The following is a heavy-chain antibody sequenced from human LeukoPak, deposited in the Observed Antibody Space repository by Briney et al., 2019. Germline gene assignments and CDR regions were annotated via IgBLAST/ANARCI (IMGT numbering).Heavy chain of an antibody. CDR3: AKFPLLGYYDSSGHAEYFQH. Sequence: GGSLRLSCAASGFTLSNYWMHWVRQAPGKGLEWVSAISGSGGSTYYADSVKGRFTISRDNSKNTLYLQMNSLRAEDTAVYYCAKFPLLGYYDSSGHAEYFQHWGQGTLVTVSS. V-gene: IGHV3-23*01. J-gene: IGHJ1*01. D-gene: IGHD3-22*01. CDR2: ISGSGGST. CDR1: GFTLSNYW.